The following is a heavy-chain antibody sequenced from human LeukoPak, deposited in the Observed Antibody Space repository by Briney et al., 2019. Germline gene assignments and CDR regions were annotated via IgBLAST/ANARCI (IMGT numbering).Heavy chain of an antibody. Sequence: GGSLRLSCAASGFVFSSYSMNWVRQAPGKGLEWVSSISSESAHILYAEPVKGRFSISRDNAENLVYLHMNSLRAEDTAVYYCARFETVAAKPFEYWGQGTLVTVSS. D-gene: IGHD6-19*01. CDR1: GFVFSSYS. CDR2: ISSESAHI. V-gene: IGHV3-21*06. CDR3: ARFETVAAKPFEY. J-gene: IGHJ4*02.